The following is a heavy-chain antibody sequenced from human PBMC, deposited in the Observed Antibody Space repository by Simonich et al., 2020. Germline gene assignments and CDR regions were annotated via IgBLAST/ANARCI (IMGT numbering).Heavy chain of an antibody. J-gene: IGHJ5*02. V-gene: IGHV3-23*01. CDR3: AKDSSLVGATDWFDP. D-gene: IGHD1-26*01. Sequence: EVQLLESGGGLVQPGGSLRLSCAASGFTFSSYAMSWVRQAPVKVLVWVSAIRGRCDRTYYAASVKGRFTISRDNSKNTLDLQMNSLRAEDTAVYYCAKDSSLVGATDWFDPWGQGTLVTVSS. CDR1: GFTFSSYA. CDR2: IRGRCDRT.